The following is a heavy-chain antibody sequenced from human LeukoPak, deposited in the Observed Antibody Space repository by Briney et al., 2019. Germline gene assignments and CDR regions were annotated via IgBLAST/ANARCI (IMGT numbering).Heavy chain of an antibody. CDR3: APYYYGSGTSLGY. CDR1: GFTFSNRW. V-gene: IGHV3-7*01. J-gene: IGHJ4*02. D-gene: IGHD3-10*01. CDR2: IKKDGSEK. Sequence: PGGSLRLSCAASGFTFSNRWMSWARQPPGKGLEWVANIKKDGSEKYYVDSVKGRFTISRDNAKNSVCLQMNSLRVEDTAVYYCAPYYYGSGTSLGYWGQGTLVTVSS.